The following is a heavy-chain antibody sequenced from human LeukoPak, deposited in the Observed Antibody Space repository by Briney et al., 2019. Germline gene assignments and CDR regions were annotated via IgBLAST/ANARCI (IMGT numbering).Heavy chain of an antibody. CDR2: ISGSGGST. D-gene: IGHD2-21*02. Sequence: PGRSLRLSCAASGFTFSSYGMHWVRQAPGKGLEWVSVISGSGGSTYYADSEKGRFSISRDNSKNTLYLQMNSLRAEDTAVYYCAKARRGVTAITFDYWGQGTLVTVSS. CDR1: GFTFSSYG. CDR3: AKARRGVTAITFDY. J-gene: IGHJ4*02. V-gene: IGHV3-23*01.